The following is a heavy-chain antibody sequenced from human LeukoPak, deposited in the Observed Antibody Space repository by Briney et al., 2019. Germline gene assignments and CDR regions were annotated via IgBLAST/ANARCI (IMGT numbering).Heavy chain of an antibody. CDR1: GFTFSDYW. CDR2: INTDGSIT. J-gene: IGHJ2*01. CDR3: ARAKPADFDL. V-gene: IGHV3-74*01. Sequence: GGSLRLSCAASGFTFSDYWIHWVRQAPGKGLVWVSRINTDGSITNYADSVKGRFSISRDNAKNTLYLQMNNLRAEDTAVYYCARAKPADFDLWGRGTLVTVSS.